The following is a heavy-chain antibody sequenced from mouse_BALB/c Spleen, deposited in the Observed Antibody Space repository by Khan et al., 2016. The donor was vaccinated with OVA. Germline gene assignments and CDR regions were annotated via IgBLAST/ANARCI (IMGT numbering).Heavy chain of an antibody. J-gene: IGHJ4*01. V-gene: IGHV2-6-5*01. CDR1: GFSLSDYG. CDR3: AKGLWSYYFALDY. CDR2: IWGGGST. D-gene: IGHD1-1*02. Sequence: VQLQESGPGLVAPSQSLSITCTVSGFSLSDYGVSWIRQPPGKGLVWLGVIWGGGSTYYNSALKSRLSISKNNSKSQVFLKMNSLQTDDTAMYYCAKGLWSYYFALDYWGQGTSVTVSS.